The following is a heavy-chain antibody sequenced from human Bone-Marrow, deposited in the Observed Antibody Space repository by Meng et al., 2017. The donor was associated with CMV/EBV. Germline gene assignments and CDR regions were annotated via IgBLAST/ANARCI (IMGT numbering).Heavy chain of an antibody. CDR3: ARGAYTIGTCSNTSYRLGH. Sequence: ASVKVSCKASGYTFTGYYMHWVRQAPGQGLEWMGIINPSGGSTSYAQKFQGRVTMTRDTSTSTVYMELSSLRSEDTAVYYCARGAYTIGTCSNTSYRLGHWGQGTLVTVSS. D-gene: IGHD2-2*01. CDR2: INPSGGST. V-gene: IGHV1-46*01. CDR1: GYTFTGYY. J-gene: IGHJ4*02.